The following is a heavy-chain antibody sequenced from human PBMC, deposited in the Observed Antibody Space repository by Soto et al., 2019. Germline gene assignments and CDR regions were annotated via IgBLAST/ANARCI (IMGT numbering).Heavy chain of an antibody. CDR1: GGSISSGGYH. Sequence: QVQLQESGPGLVKPSQTLSLTCTVSGGSISSGGYHCNWIRQRPGQGLEWIGHVFYSGSTYYNPSLKSRLSMSVDTSKNQFSLKLSSVTAADTAVYYCARARDSSGLAFDIWGQGTMVTVSS. CDR3: ARARDSSGLAFDI. D-gene: IGHD3-22*01. J-gene: IGHJ3*02. CDR2: VFYSGST. V-gene: IGHV4-31*03.